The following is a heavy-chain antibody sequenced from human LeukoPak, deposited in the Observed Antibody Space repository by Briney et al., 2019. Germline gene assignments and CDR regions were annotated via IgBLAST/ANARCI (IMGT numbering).Heavy chain of an antibody. V-gene: IGHV4-38-2*01. J-gene: IGHJ3*02. CDR1: GYSISSGYY. D-gene: IGHD2-2*02. CDR3: ARASPDCSSTSCYTGGAFDI. Sequence: PSEALSLTCAVSGYSISSGYYWGGIRQPPGKGQEGIGSIYHRGSPYYNPSLKSRVTISVDTSKNQFSLKLSSVTAADTAVYYCARASPDCSSTSCYTGGAFDIWGQGTMVTVSS. CDR2: IYHRGSP.